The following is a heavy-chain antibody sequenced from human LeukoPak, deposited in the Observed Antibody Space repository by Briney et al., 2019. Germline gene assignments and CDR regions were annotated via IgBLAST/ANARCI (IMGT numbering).Heavy chain of an antibody. Sequence: PGGSLRLSCAASGFTFSSYAMHWVRQAPGKGLEWVAVISYDGSNKYYADSVKGRFTISRDNSKNTLYLQMNSLRAEDAAVYYCARDYVKMIVTTDYGMDVWGQGTTVTVSS. J-gene: IGHJ6*02. D-gene: IGHD3-22*01. CDR1: GFTFSSYA. CDR2: ISYDGSNK. CDR3: ARDYVKMIVTTDYGMDV. V-gene: IGHV3-30*04.